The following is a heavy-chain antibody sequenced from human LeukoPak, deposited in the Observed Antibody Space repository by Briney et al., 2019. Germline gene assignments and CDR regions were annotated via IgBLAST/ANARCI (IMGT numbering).Heavy chain of an antibody. V-gene: IGHV3-21*01. J-gene: IGHJ4*02. CDR1: GFTFSSYS. CDR3: VRDLGVVRGVFTLDY. CDR2: ISSSSSYT. D-gene: IGHD3-10*01. Sequence: GGSLRLSCAASGFTFSSYSMNWVRQAPGKGLEWVSSISSSSSYTNYADSVRGRFTISRENAKNSLYLQMNSLRAEDTAVYYCVRDLGVVRGVFTLDYWGQGTLVTVSS.